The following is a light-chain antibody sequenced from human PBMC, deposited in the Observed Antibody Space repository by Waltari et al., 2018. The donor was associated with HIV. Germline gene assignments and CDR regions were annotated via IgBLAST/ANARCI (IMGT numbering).Light chain of an antibody. CDR3: SSYTSSSTVV. Sequence: QSALTQPAYVSGSPGQSLTIPCTGTHSDVGGYNYVSCYQQYPGKAPKLMIYDVSNRPSGVSNLFSASKSGNTASLTISGLQAEDEADYYCSSYTSSSTVVFGGGTKLTVL. CDR1: HSDVGGYNY. V-gene: IGLV2-14*01. CDR2: DVS. J-gene: IGLJ2*01.